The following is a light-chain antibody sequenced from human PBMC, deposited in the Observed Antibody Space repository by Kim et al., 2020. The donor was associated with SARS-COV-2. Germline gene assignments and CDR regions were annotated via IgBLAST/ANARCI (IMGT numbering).Light chain of an antibody. V-gene: IGLV3-9*01. J-gene: IGLJ3*02. CDR3: QVWDSSTEE. Sequence: SYELTQPLSVSVALGQTARITCGGNNIGSKNVHGYQQKPGQAPVLVIYRDSNRPSGIPERFSGSSSGNTATLTISRAQAGDEADYYCQVWDSSTEEFGGGTKLTVL. CDR2: RDS. CDR1: NIGSKN.